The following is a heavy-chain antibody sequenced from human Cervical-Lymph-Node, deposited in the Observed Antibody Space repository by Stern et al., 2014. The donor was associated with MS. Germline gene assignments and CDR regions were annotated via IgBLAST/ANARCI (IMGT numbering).Heavy chain of an antibody. J-gene: IGHJ4*02. V-gene: IGHV3-9*01. CDR2: ISWRSGSI. D-gene: IGHD6-13*01. CDR3: AKEMGPAGGTGGFDY. CDR1: GFTFDDYA. Sequence: VHLVQSGGGLVQPGRSLRLSCAASGFTFDDYAMHWVRQAPGKGLEWVSGISWRSGSIAYADSVKGRFTISRDNAKNSLYLQMNSLRAEDTALYYCAKEMGPAGGTGGFDYWGQGTLVTVSS.